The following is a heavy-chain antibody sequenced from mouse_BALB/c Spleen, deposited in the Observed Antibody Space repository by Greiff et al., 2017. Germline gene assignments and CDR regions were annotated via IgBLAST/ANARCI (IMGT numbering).Heavy chain of an antibody. V-gene: IGHV3-6*02. D-gene: IGHD2-3*01. CDR3: ARDGGYYVPFAY. CDR2: ISYDGSN. Sequence: EVKLMESGPGLVKPSQSLSLTCSVTGYSITSGYYWNWIRQFPGNKLEWMGYISYDGSNNYNPSLKNRISITRDTSKNQFFLKLNSVTTEDTATYYCARDGGYYVPFAYWGQGTLVTVSA. CDR1: GYSITSGYY. J-gene: IGHJ3*01.